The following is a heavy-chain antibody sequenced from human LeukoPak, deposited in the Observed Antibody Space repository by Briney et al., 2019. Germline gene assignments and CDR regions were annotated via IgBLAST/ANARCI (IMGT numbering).Heavy chain of an antibody. CDR1: GFTFYNHV. D-gene: IGHD3-3*01. CDR2: ISGTGGST. CDR3: AKKNRSSSFGVVNDNWFDP. Sequence: GGSLRLSCAASGFTFYNHVMSWVRQAPGKGLEWVSGISGTGGSTYYADSVKGRFTISRDNSKNILYLQMNSLRAEDTAVYYCAKKNRSSSFGVVNDNWFDPWGQGTLVTVSP. V-gene: IGHV3-23*01. J-gene: IGHJ5*02.